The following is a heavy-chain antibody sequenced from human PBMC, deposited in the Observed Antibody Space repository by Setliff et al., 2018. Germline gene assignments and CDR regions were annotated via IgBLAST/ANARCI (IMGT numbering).Heavy chain of an antibody. Sequence: GGSLRLSCAASGFTFSTSAMHWVRQAPGKGLEYGSAISRDGGRTYYVDSVKCRFTISRDNSKNTLYLQMNSLRAADTAVYYCAKNHLAGTPPVYFDYWGQGTMVTVSS. V-gene: IGHV3-64*02. D-gene: IGHD6-19*01. J-gene: IGHJ4*02. CDR2: ISRDGGRT. CDR3: AKNHLAGTPPVYFDY. CDR1: GFTFSTSA.